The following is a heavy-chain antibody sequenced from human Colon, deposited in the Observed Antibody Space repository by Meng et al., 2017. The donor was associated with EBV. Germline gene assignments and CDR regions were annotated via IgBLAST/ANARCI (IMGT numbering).Heavy chain of an antibody. CDR3: ARGNAYNAPSFDY. J-gene: IGHJ4*02. Sequence: QEQLKESGPGLVEPSGTLSLTCAVSGASISSNNWWSWVRQPPGKGLEWIGEIYHGGNTNYNPSLKSRVTISVDRSNDQFSLSLSSVTAADTAVYYCARGNAYNAPSFDYWGQGTLVTVSS. CDR2: IYHGGNT. V-gene: IGHV4-4*02. CDR1: GASISSNNW. D-gene: IGHD5-24*01.